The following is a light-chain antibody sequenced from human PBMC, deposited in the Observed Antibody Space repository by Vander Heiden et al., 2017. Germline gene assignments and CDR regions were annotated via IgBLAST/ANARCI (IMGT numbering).Light chain of an antibody. CDR1: QSLVYSDGNTY. CDR3: MQGVSWPYT. CDR2: KVS. Sequence: DVVMTQSPLSLPVTLGQPTSISCRSSQSLVYSDGNTYLTWFHQRPGQSPRRLIYKVSNRDSGVPGRFSGGGSGTDFILKISRVEAEDVGVYYCMQGVSWPYTFGQGTKLEIK. V-gene: IGKV2-30*01. J-gene: IGKJ2*01.